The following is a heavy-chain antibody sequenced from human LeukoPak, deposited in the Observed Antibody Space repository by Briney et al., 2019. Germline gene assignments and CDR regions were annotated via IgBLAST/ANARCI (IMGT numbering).Heavy chain of an antibody. CDR3: ARVTSFWSGYYGGQGGDYFDY. CDR2: IYTSGST. Sequence: SETLSLTCTVSGGSISSGSYYWSWIRQPAGKGLEWIGRIYTSGSTNYNPSLKSRVTISVDTSKNQFSLKLSSVTAADTAVYYCARVTSFWSGYYGGQGGDYFDYWGQGTLVTVSS. J-gene: IGHJ4*02. V-gene: IGHV4-61*02. D-gene: IGHD3-3*01. CDR1: GGSISSGSYY.